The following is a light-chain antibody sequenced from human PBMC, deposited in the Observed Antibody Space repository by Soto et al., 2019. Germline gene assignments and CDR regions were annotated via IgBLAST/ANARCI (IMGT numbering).Light chain of an antibody. J-gene: IGKJ4*01. Sequence: EIVMTQSPATLSVCPGERATVSCRASQNVSSNLAWYQQKPGQAPRFLIYGASTRATGIPARFSGSGSGTEFTLTISSLQSEDFAVYYCQQYDNWPLTFGGGTKVDIK. CDR3: QQYDNWPLT. CDR2: GAS. V-gene: IGKV3-15*01. CDR1: QNVSSN.